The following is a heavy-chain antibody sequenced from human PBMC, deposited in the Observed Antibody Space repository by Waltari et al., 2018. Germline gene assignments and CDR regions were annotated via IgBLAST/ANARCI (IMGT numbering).Heavy chain of an antibody. J-gene: IGHJ3*02. CDR2: INANTGGA. Sequence: QIQIMQSGAEVKKPGASVKVSCQASGYTFTAYYIHWARQAPGQGLEWMGWINANTGGADFAQSFQGRGTVTRDTSISTVYMELSGLTSDDTAVYYCAREALGGTKAFDMWGQGTMVTVSS. CDR1: GYTFTAYY. D-gene: IGHD1-7*01. V-gene: IGHV1-2*02. CDR3: AREALGGTKAFDM.